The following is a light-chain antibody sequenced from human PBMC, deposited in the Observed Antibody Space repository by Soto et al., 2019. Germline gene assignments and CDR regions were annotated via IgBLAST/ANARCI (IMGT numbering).Light chain of an antibody. CDR1: QSVSSSY. J-gene: IGKJ1*01. CDR2: GAS. V-gene: IGKV3-20*01. CDR3: QQYGSSQET. Sequence: DIGLTQSPGTLSLSPGERATLSCRASQSVSSSYLAWYQQKPGQAPRLLIYGASSRATGIPDRFSGSGSGTDFTLTISRLEPEDFAVYYCQQYGSSQETFGQGTKVDIK.